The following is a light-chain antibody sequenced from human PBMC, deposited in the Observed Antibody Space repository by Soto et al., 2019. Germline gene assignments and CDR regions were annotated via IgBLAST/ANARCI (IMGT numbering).Light chain of an antibody. V-gene: IGKV3-15*01. CDR3: QQYNSWPLT. J-gene: IGKJ4*01. CDR1: QSISGY. Sequence: TQSPSSLSASVGDRVTISCRASQSISGYLNWYQQKPGQAPRLLIYHASTRATGIPATFSGSGSGTEFTLTISSLQSEDFAIYYCQQYNSWPLTFGGGTKVEIK. CDR2: HAS.